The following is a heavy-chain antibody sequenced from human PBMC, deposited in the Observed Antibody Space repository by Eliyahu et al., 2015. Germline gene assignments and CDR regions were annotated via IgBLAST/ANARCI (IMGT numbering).Heavy chain of an antibody. J-gene: IGHJ4*02. CDR2: ISGSGTVT. CDR1: GLTFSRYA. D-gene: IGHD2-15*01. V-gene: IGHV3-23*01. Sequence: EVQLLESGGGLAQPGGSLRLSCAASGLTFSRYAMSWVRQAPGKGLEWVSAISGSGTVTYYAESVRGRFTISRDNSKNTLSLHLSSLRAEDTARYFCAVDEGGLGAYFNYWGRGTLITVSS. CDR3: AVDEGGLGAYFNY.